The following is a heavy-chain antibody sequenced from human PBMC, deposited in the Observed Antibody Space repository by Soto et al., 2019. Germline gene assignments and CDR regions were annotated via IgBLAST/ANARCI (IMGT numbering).Heavy chain of an antibody. D-gene: IGHD6-6*01. J-gene: IGHJ6*02. CDR2: ISSSSSYI. Sequence: EVQLVESGGGLVKPGGSLRLSCAASGFTFSSYSMNWVRQAPGKGLEWVSSISSSSSYIYYADSVKGRFTISRDNAKNSLYLQMNRLRAEDTAVYYCARDPYSSSPYYYYGMDVWGQGTTVTVSS. CDR3: ARDPYSSSPYYYYGMDV. V-gene: IGHV3-21*01. CDR1: GFTFSSYS.